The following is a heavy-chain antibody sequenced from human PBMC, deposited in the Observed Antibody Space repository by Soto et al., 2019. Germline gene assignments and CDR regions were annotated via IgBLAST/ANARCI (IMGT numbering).Heavy chain of an antibody. Sequence: PSETLSLTCAVYGESFSGYYWSWIRQPPGKGLEWIGEINHSGRTNYNPSLKSRVTISVDTSKNQFSLKLSSVTAADTAVYYCARGRTGYSYASVSPYSFDYWGHGTLVTAPQ. D-gene: IGHD3-10*01. CDR3: ARGRTGYSYASVSPYSFDY. J-gene: IGHJ4*01. CDR2: INHSGRT. CDR1: GESFSGYY. V-gene: IGHV4-34*01.